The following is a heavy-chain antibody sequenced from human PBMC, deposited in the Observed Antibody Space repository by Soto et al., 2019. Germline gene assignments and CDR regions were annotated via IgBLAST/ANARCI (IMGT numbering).Heavy chain of an antibody. CDR1: GGTSRSLS. D-gene: IGHD2-21*01. Sequence: QVQLGQSGAEVKKPGSSVKVSCKASGGTSRSLSITWVRQAPGQGLEWMGGITPLFGIPNYPQKFQGRLTITADKSTGTAYLELSSLRSEDTAVYYCARDTHSAGVWLDTWGRGTLVTCSS. CDR2: ITPLFGIP. CDR3: ARDTHSAGVWLDT. J-gene: IGHJ5*02. V-gene: IGHV1-69*17.